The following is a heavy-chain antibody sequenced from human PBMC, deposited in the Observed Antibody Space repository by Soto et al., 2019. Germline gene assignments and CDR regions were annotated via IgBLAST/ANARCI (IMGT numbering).Heavy chain of an antibody. CDR1: GGSISSYY. J-gene: IGHJ4*02. D-gene: IGHD3-10*01. CDR2: IYYSGST. CDR3: ARQDFRGVIPNYFDY. Sequence: SETLSLTCTVSGGSISSYYWSWIRQPPGKGLEWIGSIYYSGSTYYNPSLKSRVTISVDTSKNQFSLKLSSVTAADTAVYYCARQDFRGVIPNYFDYWGQGTLVTVSS. V-gene: IGHV4-39*01.